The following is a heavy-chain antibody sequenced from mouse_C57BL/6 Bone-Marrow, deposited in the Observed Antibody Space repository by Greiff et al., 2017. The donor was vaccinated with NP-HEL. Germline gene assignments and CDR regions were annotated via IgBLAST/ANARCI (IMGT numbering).Heavy chain of an antibody. CDR2: IDPENGDT. Sequence: EVKLMESGAELVRPGASVKLSCTASGFNIKDDYMHWVKQRPEQGLEWIGWIDPENGDTEYASKLQGKATITADTSSNTAYLQLSSLTYEDTAVYYGTTRWWVTVPFAYWGQGTLVTVSA. J-gene: IGHJ3*01. D-gene: IGHD2-2*01. CDR1: GFNIKDDY. CDR3: TTRWWVTVPFAY. V-gene: IGHV14-4*01.